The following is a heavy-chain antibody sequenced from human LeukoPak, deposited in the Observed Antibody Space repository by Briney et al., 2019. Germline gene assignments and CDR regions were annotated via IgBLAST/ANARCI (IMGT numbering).Heavy chain of an antibody. V-gene: IGHV3-30-3*01. J-gene: IGHJ3*02. CDR1: GFTFSSYA. D-gene: IGHD6-19*01. CDR3: ARDWGPRSYSSGWYGGHALDI. CDR2: ISYDGSNK. Sequence: GGSLRLSCAASGFTFSSYAMHWVRQTPGKGLEWVAVISYDGSNKYYADSVKGRFTISRDNSKNTLYLQMNSLRAEDTAVYYCARDWGPRSYSSGWYGGHALDIWGQGTMVTVSS.